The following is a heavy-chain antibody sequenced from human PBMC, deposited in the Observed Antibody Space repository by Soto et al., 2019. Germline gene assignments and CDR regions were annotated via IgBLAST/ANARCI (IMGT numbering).Heavy chain of an antibody. J-gene: IGHJ6*02. D-gene: IGHD3-16*02. CDR3: EAEMTFGKLSVV. Sequence: QVQLVQSGAEVKKPGSSVKVSCKASGDTDTNYVISWVRQAPGQGLEWMGGIFPKFGTTYSAQKLQDRLTITADESTSTVSMQLSSLRLDDTAVYYCEAEMTFGKLSVVWGQGTTVTVSS. V-gene: IGHV1-69*01. CDR2: IFPKFGTT. CDR1: GDTDTNYV.